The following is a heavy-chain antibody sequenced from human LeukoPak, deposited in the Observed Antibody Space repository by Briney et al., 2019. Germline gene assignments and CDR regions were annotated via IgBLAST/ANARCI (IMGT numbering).Heavy chain of an antibody. CDR1: GYSFTSYW. D-gene: IGHD6-19*01. Sequence: GESLKISCMGSGYSFTSYWIGWVRQMTGKGLEWMGIIYPGDSDTRYSPSFQGQVTISPDKSISTAYLQWSSLKAPDTAMYYCARQDRVAVAGYWGQGTLVTVSS. CDR2: IYPGDSDT. CDR3: ARQDRVAVAGY. V-gene: IGHV5-51*01. J-gene: IGHJ4*02.